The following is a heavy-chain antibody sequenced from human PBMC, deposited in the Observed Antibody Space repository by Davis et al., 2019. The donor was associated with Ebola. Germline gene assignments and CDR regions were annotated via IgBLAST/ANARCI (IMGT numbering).Heavy chain of an antibody. CDR3: ARSSIAARPGYYYGMDV. V-gene: IGHV3-7*01. CDR1: GFTFSGYW. D-gene: IGHD6-6*01. Sequence: GGSLRLSCAASGFTFSGYWMTWVRQAPGKGLEWVANIKQDGSEKQYVDSVKGRFTISRDNSNNMLYLQMNSLRAEDTAVYYCARSSIAARPGYYYGMDVWGQGTTVTVSS. CDR2: IKQDGSEK. J-gene: IGHJ6*02.